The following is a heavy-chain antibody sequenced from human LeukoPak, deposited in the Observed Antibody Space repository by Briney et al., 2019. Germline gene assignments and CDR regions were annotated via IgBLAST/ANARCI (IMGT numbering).Heavy chain of an antibody. CDR2: VNPNSGGT. J-gene: IGHJ3*02. CDR3: AIWGHIVVVTATDDAFDI. CDR1: GYTFTGYY. V-gene: IGHV1-2*02. Sequence: ASVKVSCKASGYTFTGYYVHWVRQAPGQGLEWMGWVNPNSGGTNYAQKFQGRVTMTRDTSISTAYMELSRLRSDDTAVYYCAIWGHIVVVTATDDAFDIWGQGTMVTVSS. D-gene: IGHD2-21*02.